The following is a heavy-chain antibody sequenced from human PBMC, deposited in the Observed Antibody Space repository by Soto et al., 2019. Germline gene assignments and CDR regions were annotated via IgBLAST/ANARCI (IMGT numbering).Heavy chain of an antibody. V-gene: IGHV1-46*01. CDR3: ARAKVIFGVVMSFDY. CDR1: GYTFTRFY. Sequence: QVQLVQSGAEVKKPGASVKVSCKAAGYTFTRFYVHWVRQAPGQGLEWMGRIDPSGGSTSYAEKFHGRVTMTRDTSTTTAYMELSSLRSDDTAVYYCARAKVIFGVVMSFDYWGQGTLVSVSS. CDR2: IDPSGGST. D-gene: IGHD3-3*01. J-gene: IGHJ4*02.